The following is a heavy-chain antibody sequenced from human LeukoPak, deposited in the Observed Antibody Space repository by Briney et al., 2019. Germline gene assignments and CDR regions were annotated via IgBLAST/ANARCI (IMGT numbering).Heavy chain of an antibody. V-gene: IGHV4-39*07. J-gene: IGHJ3*02. D-gene: IGHD2-15*01. CDR3: ARDEGDVVVVAATHAFDI. Sequence: TSETLSLTCTVSGGSISSSSYYWGWIRQPPGKGLEWIGSIYYSGSTYYNPSLKSRVTISVDTSKNQFSLKLSSVTAADTAVYYCARDEGDVVVVAATHAFDIWGQGTMVTVSS. CDR2: IYYSGST. CDR1: GGSISSSSYY.